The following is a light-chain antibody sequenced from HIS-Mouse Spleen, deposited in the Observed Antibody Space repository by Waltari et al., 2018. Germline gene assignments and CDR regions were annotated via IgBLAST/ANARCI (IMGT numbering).Light chain of an antibody. CDR2: EVS. CDR3: SSYAGSNNSLYV. J-gene: IGLJ1*01. V-gene: IGLV2-8*01. Sequence: QSALTQPPSASGSPGQSVTISCPGPSSYVGGYTPLPWSQQHPGKAPKLMIYEVSKRPSGVPDRFSGSKSGNTASLTVSGLQAEDEADYYCSSYAGSNNSLYVFGTGTKVTVL. CDR1: SSYVGGYTP.